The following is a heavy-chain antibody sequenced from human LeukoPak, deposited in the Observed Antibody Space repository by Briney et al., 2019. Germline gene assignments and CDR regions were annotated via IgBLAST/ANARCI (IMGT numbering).Heavy chain of an antibody. CDR3: ARVREVPSSSWYRKRNHFDY. J-gene: IGHJ4*02. CDR1: GGSISSYY. CDR2: IYYSGST. Sequence: SETLSLTCTVSGGSISSYYWSWIRQPPGKGLEWIGYIYYSGSTNYNPSLKSRVTISVDTSKSQFSLKLSSVTAADTAVYYCARVREVPSSSWYRKRNHFDYWGQGTLVTVSS. D-gene: IGHD6-13*01. V-gene: IGHV4-59*01.